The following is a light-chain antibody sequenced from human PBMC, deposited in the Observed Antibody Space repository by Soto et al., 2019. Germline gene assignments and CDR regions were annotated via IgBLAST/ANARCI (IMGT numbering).Light chain of an antibody. J-gene: IGLJ3*02. V-gene: IGLV1-44*01. CDR1: TSNIGSNA. Sequence: QSVLTQPPSASGTPGQRVSISCSGTTSNIGSNAVSWYQHLPGTAPKLLIYSNTQWPSGVPDRFSGSRSGTSASLAISGLQSGDEADYYCATWDDSLSGWVFGGGTKVTVL. CDR2: SNT. CDR3: ATWDDSLSGWV.